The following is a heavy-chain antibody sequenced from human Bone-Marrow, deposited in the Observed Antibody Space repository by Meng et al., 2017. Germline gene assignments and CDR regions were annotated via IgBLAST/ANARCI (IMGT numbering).Heavy chain of an antibody. CDR3: AKDGYCRSTSCYHNYYYGMDV. J-gene: IGHJ6*02. V-gene: IGHV3-43D*04. CDR2: ISWDGGST. Sequence: GGSLRLSCAASGFTFDDYAMHWVRQAPGKGLEWVSLISWDGGSTYYADSVKGRFTISRDNSKNSLYLQMNSLRAEDTALYYCAKDGYCRSTSCYHNYYYGMDVWGQGTTVTVSS. CDR1: GFTFDDYA. D-gene: IGHD2-2*01.